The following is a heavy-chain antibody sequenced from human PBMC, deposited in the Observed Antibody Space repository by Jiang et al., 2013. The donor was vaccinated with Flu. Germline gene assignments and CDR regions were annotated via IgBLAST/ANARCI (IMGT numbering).Heavy chain of an antibody. V-gene: IGHV4-30-4*01. J-gene: IGHJ3*02. CDR3: ARGFYYYDSSGYTNGAFDI. CDR2: IYYSGST. Sequence: KGLEWIGYIYYSGSTYYNPSLKSRVTISVDTSKNQFSLKLSSVTAADTAVYYCARGFYYYDSSGYTNGAFDIWGQGTMVTVSS. D-gene: IGHD3-22*01.